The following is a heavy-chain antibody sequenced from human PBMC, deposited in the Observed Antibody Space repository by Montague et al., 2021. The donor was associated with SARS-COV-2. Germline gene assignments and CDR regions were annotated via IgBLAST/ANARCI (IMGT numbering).Heavy chain of an antibody. J-gene: IGHJ4*02. CDR1: GDSISSGGYY. CDR2: IYYSGST. Sequence: TLSLTCTVSGDSISSGGYYWSWIRQHPGKGLEWIGYIYYSGSTYYNPSLKSRVTISVDTSKNQFSLKLSSVTAADTAVYYCARASGKKTIFGVVISYFDYWGQGTLVTVSS. D-gene: IGHD3-3*01. V-gene: IGHV4-31*03. CDR3: ARASGKKTIFGVVISYFDY.